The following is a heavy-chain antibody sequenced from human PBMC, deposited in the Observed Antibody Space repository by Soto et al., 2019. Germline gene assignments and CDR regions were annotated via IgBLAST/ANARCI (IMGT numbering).Heavy chain of an antibody. Sequence: GGSLRLSCEASGFDISTYGLHWVRQAPGKGLEWLAFIWYDGSNQHYAASVKGRLTISRDNSRNTLYLQMNNLRADDTAVYFCARAVSSATYYDCIGYWGRGTLVTVSS. CDR2: IWYDGSNQ. CDR3: ARAVSSATYYDCIGY. CDR1: GFDISTYG. D-gene: IGHD1-26*01. J-gene: IGHJ4*02. V-gene: IGHV3-33*01.